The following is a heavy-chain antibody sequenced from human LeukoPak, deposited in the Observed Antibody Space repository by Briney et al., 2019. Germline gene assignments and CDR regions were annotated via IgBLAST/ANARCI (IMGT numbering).Heavy chain of an antibody. D-gene: IGHD7-27*01. Sequence: SETLSLTCSVSGGSISDFYWSWIRQPAGKGLESIGRIYTSGNTNYNPSLKSRVTMSLDASKNQFSLTLGSVNAADTAVYYCARLSGDFWGLGTLVTASS. V-gene: IGHV4-4*07. CDR1: GGSISDFY. CDR3: ARLSGDF. J-gene: IGHJ4*02. CDR2: IYTSGNT.